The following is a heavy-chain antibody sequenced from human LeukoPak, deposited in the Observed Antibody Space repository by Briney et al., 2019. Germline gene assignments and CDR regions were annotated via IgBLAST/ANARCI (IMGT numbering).Heavy chain of an antibody. CDR3: ASRRGATPAAEYFQH. CDR1: GYTFTGYY. V-gene: IGHV1-2*02. Sequence: ASVKVSCKPSGYTFTGYYMHWVRQAPGQGLEWMGWINPNSGGRNYVQKFQGRVTMTRDTSISTAYVELSRLRSDDKAVYYCASRRGATPAAEYFQHWGQGTLVTVSS. CDR2: INPNSGGR. J-gene: IGHJ1*01. D-gene: IGHD1-26*01.